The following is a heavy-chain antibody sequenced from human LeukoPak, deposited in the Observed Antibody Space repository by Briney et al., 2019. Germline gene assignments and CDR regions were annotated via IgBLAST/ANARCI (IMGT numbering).Heavy chain of an antibody. CDR3: AGYHNWFLNDH. D-gene: IGHD1-1*01. CDR1: GGSFSDYY. J-gene: IGHJ4*02. Sequence: PSETLSLTCAVYGGSFSDYYWSWFRQPPGKGLEWIGEIYPSGATFYNPSLKSRVTVSKDTSKSQFSLNLRFVTAADTALYFCAGYHNWFLNDHWGQGILVTVSS. V-gene: IGHV4-34*01. CDR2: IYPSGAT.